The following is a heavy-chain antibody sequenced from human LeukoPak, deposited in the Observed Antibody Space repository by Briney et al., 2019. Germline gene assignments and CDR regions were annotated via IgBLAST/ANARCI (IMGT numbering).Heavy chain of an antibody. CDR3: ARERGGYYDSSGIDY. D-gene: IGHD3-22*01. CDR1: GFTFSSYE. J-gene: IGHJ4*02. V-gene: IGHV3-48*03. CDR2: ISSSGSTI. Sequence: GGSLRLSCAASGFTFSSYEMNWVRQAPGKGLEWVSYISSSGSTIYYADSVKGRFTISRDNAKNSLYLQMNSLRAEDTAVYYCARERGGYYDSSGIDYWGQGTLVTVSS.